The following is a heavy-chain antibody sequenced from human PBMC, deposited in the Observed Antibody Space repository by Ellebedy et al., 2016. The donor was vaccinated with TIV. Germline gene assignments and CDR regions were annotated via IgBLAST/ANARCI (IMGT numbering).Heavy chain of an antibody. J-gene: IGHJ4*02. Sequence: SETLSLXXTISGDSIGSDHWWSWVRQAPGQGLEWIGEIHHNGNIHYNPSLKGRVTMSLDKSKNEISLKMTSVTAADTAVFYCVGNGFYSLEYWGRGTLVTVSS. V-gene: IGHV4-4*02. D-gene: IGHD3-3*01. CDR3: VGNGFYSLEY. CDR2: IHHNGNI. CDR1: GDSIGSDHW.